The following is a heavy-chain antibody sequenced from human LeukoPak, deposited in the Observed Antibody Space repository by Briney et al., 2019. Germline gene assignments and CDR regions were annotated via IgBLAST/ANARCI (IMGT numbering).Heavy chain of an antibody. CDR2: ISSTSSTI. V-gene: IGHV3-48*01. J-gene: IGHJ6*02. CDR1: GFTFANYN. CDR3: ARDPPHGMDV. Sequence: GGSLRLSCAASGFTFANYNFNWVRQAPRKGLEWVSYISSTSSTIYYADSMKGRFTISRDNAKNSLYLQMNSLRAEDTAVYYCARDPPHGMDVWGQGTTVTVSS.